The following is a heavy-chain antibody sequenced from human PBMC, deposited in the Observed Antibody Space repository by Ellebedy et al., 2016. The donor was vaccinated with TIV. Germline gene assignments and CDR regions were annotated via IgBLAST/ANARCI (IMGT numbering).Heavy chain of an antibody. V-gene: IGHV4-59*01. CDR1: GGSITGFY. CDR3: GRGGVGGYEDLDC. Sequence: MPSETLSLTCTVSGGSITGFYWTWIRQPPGKGLEWIGYIYSSGSPHYNHSLNSRVTMSVDTSKSQFSLRLSTVTAADTAVYYCGRGGVGGYEDLDCWGQGTLVTVSS. D-gene: IGHD5-12*01. CDR2: IYSSGSP. J-gene: IGHJ4*02.